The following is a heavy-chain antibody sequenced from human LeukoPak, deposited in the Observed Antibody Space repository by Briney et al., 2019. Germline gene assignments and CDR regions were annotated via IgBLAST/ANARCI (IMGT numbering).Heavy chain of an antibody. D-gene: IGHD5-18*01. CDR2: ISSSSSYI. V-gene: IGHV3-21*01. Sequence: GGSLRLSCAASGFTFSSYSMDWVRQAPGKGLEWVSSISSSSSYIYYADSVKGRFTISRDNAKNSLYLQMNSRRAEDTAVYYCARVVGYSYGLDYYYMDVWGKGTTVTISS. J-gene: IGHJ6*03. CDR1: GFTFSSYS. CDR3: ARVVGYSYGLDYYYMDV.